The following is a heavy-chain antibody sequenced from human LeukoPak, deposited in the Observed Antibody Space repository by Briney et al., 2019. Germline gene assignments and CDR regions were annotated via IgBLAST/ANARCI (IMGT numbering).Heavy chain of an antibody. CDR3: AISTSGIAVAGLGY. CDR2: IYYSGST. V-gene: IGHV4-59*05. J-gene: IGHJ4*02. D-gene: IGHD6-19*01. Sequence: SETLSLTCTVSGGSISSYYWSWIRQPPGKGLEWIGSIYYSGSTYYNPSLKSRVTISVDMSKNQFSLKLSSVTAADTAVYYCAISTSGIAVAGLGYWGQGTLVTVSS. CDR1: GGSISSYY.